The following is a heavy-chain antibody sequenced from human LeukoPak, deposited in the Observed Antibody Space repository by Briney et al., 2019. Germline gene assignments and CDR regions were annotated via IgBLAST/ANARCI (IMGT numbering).Heavy chain of an antibody. CDR3: AKQSIMITFGGVIVDIDY. Sequence: GGSLRLSCAASGFTFSSYAMSWVRQAPGKGLEWVSAISGSGGSTYYADSVKGRFTISRDNSKNTLYLQMNSLRAEDTAVYYCAKQSIMITFGGVIVDIDYLGQGTLVTVSS. CDR2: ISGSGGST. CDR1: GFTFSSYA. J-gene: IGHJ4*02. V-gene: IGHV3-23*01. D-gene: IGHD3-16*02.